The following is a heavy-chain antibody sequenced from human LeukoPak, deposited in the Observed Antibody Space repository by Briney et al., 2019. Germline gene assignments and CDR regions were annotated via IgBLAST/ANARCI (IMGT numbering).Heavy chain of an antibody. D-gene: IGHD3-10*01. Sequence: GGSLRLSCAASGFTFSSYWMSWVRQAPGKGLEWVSYISSSGSTIYYADSVKGRFTISRDNSKNTLYLQMNSLRAEDTAVYYCAKDHNTMGVLDYWGQGTLVTVSS. CDR3: AKDHNTMGVLDY. CDR1: GFTFSSYW. J-gene: IGHJ4*02. V-gene: IGHV3-23*01. CDR2: ISSSGSTI.